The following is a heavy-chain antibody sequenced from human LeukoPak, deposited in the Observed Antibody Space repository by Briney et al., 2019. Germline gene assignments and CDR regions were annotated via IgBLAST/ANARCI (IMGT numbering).Heavy chain of an antibody. CDR3: ARVSYNWFDP. CDR1: GYTFTSYA. V-gene: IGHV1-18*01. CDR2: ISAYNGNT. D-gene: IGHD6-6*01. Sequence: ASVKVSCKASGYTFTSYAISWVRQAPGQGLECMGWISAYNGNTYYAQNFQGRVTMTADTSTSTAYMELRSLRSDDTAVYYCARVSYNWFDPWGQGNLLTVSP. J-gene: IGHJ5*02.